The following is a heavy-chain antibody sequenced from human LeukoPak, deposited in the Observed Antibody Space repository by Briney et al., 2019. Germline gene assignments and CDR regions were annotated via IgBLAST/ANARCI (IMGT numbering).Heavy chain of an antibody. V-gene: IGHV3-33*01. J-gene: IGHJ4*02. CDR2: IWYDGSNK. Sequence: GGSLRLSCVASGFTFKSYGMHWVRQAPGMGLEWVAIIWYDGSNKYYADFVKGRFTTSRDNSKNTLYLQMNSLRADGTAVYYCARVSGYSGTWYVDYWGQGTLVTVSS. CDR1: GFTFKSYG. CDR3: ARVSGYSGTWYVDY. D-gene: IGHD6-13*01.